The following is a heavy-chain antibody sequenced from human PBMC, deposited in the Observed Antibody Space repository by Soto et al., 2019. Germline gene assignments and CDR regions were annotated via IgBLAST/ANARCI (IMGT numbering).Heavy chain of an antibody. D-gene: IGHD3-22*01. V-gene: IGHV4-38-2*01. J-gene: IGHJ5*02. CDR3: ARVGPWVPYYYDSSPYTFENWFDP. CDR1: GYSISRGYY. Sequence: EPLSLTCALSGYSISRGYYWGWLRQPPVKGLALIGIIYHGGSTYYNPSLNSRVTLSIDMTNNHVSLILNSVTAADTAVYYCARVGPWVPYYYDSSPYTFENWFDPWGQGTLVTVSS. CDR2: IYHGGST.